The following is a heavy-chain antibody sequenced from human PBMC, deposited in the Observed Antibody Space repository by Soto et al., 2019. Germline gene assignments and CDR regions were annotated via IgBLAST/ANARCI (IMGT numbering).Heavy chain of an antibody. J-gene: IGHJ3*02. V-gene: IGHV1-18*01. CDR3: ARGTTGTRGAFDI. D-gene: IGHD1-1*01. CDR1: GYTFTSYG. Sequence: ASVKVSCKASGYTFTSYGISWVRQAPGQGLEWMGWISPYGGNTNYAQKFQGRVTMTRDTSTSTAYMELSSLRSDDTAVYYCARGTTGTRGAFDIWGQGTMVTVSS. CDR2: ISPYGGNT.